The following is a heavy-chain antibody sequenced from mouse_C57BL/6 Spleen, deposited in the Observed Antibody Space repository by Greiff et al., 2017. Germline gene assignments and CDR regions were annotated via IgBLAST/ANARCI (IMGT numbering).Heavy chain of an antibody. Sequence: LVESGAELMKPGASVKLSCKATGYTFTGYWIEWVKQRPGHGLEWIGEILPGSGSTNYNEKFKGKATFTADTSSNTAYMQLSSLTTEDSAIYYCARRGLYYYGSRGDAMDYWGQGTSVTVSS. CDR2: ILPGSGST. D-gene: IGHD1-1*01. J-gene: IGHJ4*01. V-gene: IGHV1-9*01. CDR3: ARRGLYYYGSRGDAMDY. CDR1: GYTFTGYW.